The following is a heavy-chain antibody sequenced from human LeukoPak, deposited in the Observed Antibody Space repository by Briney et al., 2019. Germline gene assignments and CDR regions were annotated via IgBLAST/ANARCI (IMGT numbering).Heavy chain of an antibody. CDR2: INHSGST. D-gene: IGHD1-26*01. Sequence: KPSETLSLTCAVYAGSFSGYYWSWIRQPPGKGLEWIGEINHSGSTNYNPSLKSRVTISVDTSKNQFSLKLSSVTAADTAVYYCARPGARYYYYYMDVWGKGTTVTVSS. CDR3: ARPGARYYYYYMDV. V-gene: IGHV4-34*01. J-gene: IGHJ6*03. CDR1: AGSFSGYY.